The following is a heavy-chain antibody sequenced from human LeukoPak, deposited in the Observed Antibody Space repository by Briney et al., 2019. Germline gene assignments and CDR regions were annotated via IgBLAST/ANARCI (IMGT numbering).Heavy chain of an antibody. CDR3: ASAPRQGSIGGLDY. J-gene: IGHJ4*02. V-gene: IGHV4-39*02. CDR2: IYYTGTT. Sequence: PSETLSLTCSVSGASISSSTYYWVWTRQPPGKGLEWIGAIYYTGTTFYNPSLRSRVTISVDTSKNHFSLKLSSVTAADAALYYCASAPRQGSIGGLDYWGQGTLVTVSS. CDR1: GASISSSTYY. D-gene: IGHD3-16*01.